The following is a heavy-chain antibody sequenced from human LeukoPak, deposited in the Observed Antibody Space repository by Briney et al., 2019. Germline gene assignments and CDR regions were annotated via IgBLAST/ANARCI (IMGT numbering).Heavy chain of an antibody. Sequence: GGSLRLSCAASGFTFSSYAMSWVRQAPGKGLEWVSTISGSGGSTYYADSAKGRFTISRDNSKNTMYLQMNSLRAEDTAVYYCAKGLSLGELNFDYWGQGTLVTVSS. CDR3: AKGLSLGELNFDY. J-gene: IGHJ4*02. V-gene: IGHV3-23*01. D-gene: IGHD1-26*01. CDR1: GFTFSSYA. CDR2: ISGSGGST.